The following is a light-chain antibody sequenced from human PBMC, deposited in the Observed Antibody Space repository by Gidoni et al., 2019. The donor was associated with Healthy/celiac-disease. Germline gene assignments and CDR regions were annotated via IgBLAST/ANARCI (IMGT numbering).Light chain of an antibody. J-gene: IGKJ1*01. CDR3: QKYNNWPWT. V-gene: IGKV3-15*01. CDR2: GAS. CDR1: QSVSRY. Sequence: EIVMTQSPATLSVSPGERATLSCRAIQSVSRYLACDQQKPGQAPRLLIYGASTRATGIPARFSGSGSGTEFTLTISSLQSEDCAVYYCQKYNNWPWTFGQGTKVESK.